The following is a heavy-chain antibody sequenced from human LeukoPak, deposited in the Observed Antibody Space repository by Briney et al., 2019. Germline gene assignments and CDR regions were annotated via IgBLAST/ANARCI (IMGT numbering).Heavy chain of an antibody. Sequence: SGPTLVNPTQTLTLTCTFSGFSLSTSGVGVGWIRQPPGKALEWLALIYWDEDKFYSPSLKSRLNITKDTSKNQVVLTMTNIDPVDTATYYCAHLDYVDYPTDDAFDVWGQGTMVTVSS. V-gene: IGHV2-5*02. J-gene: IGHJ3*01. CDR3: AHLDYVDYPTDDAFDV. CDR2: IYWDEDK. CDR1: GFSLSTSGVG. D-gene: IGHD4-17*01.